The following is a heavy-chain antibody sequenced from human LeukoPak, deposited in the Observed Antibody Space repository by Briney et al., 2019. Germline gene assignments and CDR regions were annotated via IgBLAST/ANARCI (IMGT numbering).Heavy chain of an antibody. CDR2: IYYSGST. CDR3: ARHAGFGSGYYHDAFDI. V-gene: IGHV4-59*08. Sequence: PSETLSLTCTVSGDSINDYYWSWIRQPPGNRLEWIGWIYYSGSTMYSPSLESRVTISLDTSRTQFSLDLTSVTAADTAVYYCARHAGFGSGYYHDAFDIWGQGSMVIVSS. J-gene: IGHJ3*02. D-gene: IGHD3-22*01. CDR1: GDSINDYY.